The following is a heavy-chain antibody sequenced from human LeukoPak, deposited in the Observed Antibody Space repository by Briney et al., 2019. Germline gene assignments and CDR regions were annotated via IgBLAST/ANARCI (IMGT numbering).Heavy chain of an antibody. CDR3: ARGTFGVVISPAYYYYGMDV. CDR2: VWYEERTK. Sequence: GRSLRLSCTTSGFSFSDYGMHWVRQAPGKGLEWLASVWYEERTKYYVDSVKGRFTISRDNSKNSIYLQMNSLRAEDTAVYYCARGTFGVVISPAYYYYGMDVWGQGTTVTVS. CDR1: GFSFSDYG. J-gene: IGHJ6*02. D-gene: IGHD3-3*01. V-gene: IGHV3-33*08.